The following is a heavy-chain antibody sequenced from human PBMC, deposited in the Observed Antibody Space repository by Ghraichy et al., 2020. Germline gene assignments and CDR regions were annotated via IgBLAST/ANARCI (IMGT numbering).Heavy chain of an antibody. CDR2: IYNSGST. CDR1: GDSISSDFYY. J-gene: IGHJ6*03. Sequence: TLSLTCTVSGDSISSDFYYWSWIRQPAGKGLEWIGRIYNSGSTNYNPSLKSRVTISLDTSKNQFSLKLTSVTAADTAVYYCARSTVANYYYYYMDVWGKGTTVTVS. CDR3: ARSTVANYYYYYMDV. V-gene: IGHV4-61*02. D-gene: IGHD4-23*01.